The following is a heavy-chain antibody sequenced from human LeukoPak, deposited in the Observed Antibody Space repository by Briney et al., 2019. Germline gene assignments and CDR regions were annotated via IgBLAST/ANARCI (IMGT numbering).Heavy chain of an antibody. CDR1: GGSISSYY. Sequence: KPSETLSLTCTVSGGSISSYYWSWIRQPPGKGLEWIGEINHSGSTNYNPSLKSRVTISVDTSKNQFSLKLSSVTAADTAVYYCARGTVHCSDGSCYGAPMIPYYFDYWGQGTLVTVSS. CDR3: ARGTVHCSDGSCYGAPMIPYYFDY. D-gene: IGHD2-15*01. J-gene: IGHJ4*02. CDR2: INHSGST. V-gene: IGHV4-34*01.